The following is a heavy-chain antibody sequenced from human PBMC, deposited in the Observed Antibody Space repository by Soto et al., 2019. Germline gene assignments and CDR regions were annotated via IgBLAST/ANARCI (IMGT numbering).Heavy chain of an antibody. D-gene: IGHD3-22*01. J-gene: IGHJ6*02. Sequence: GGSLRLSCAASGFTFSSYAMHWVRQAPEKELEWVAVISYDGSNKYYADSVKGRFTISRDNSKNTLYLQMNSLRAEDTALYYCARGYYDSSGPLYGMDVWGQGTTVTVSS. CDR2: ISYDGSNK. CDR3: ARGYYDSSGPLYGMDV. V-gene: IGHV3-30-3*01. CDR1: GFTFSSYA.